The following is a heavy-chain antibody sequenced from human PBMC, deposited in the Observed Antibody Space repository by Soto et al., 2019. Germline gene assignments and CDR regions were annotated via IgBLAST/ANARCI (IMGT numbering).Heavy chain of an antibody. CDR2: ISAYNGNT. CDR1: GYTFTNYG. V-gene: IGHV1-18*01. Sequence: QVQLVQSGAEVKKPGASVKVSCKASGYTFTNYGISWVRQAPGQGLEWMGWISAYNGNTNYAQKLQGRVTMTTDTSARTAYMELRGLRSDDTAVSYCARDSPPVDYWGQGTLVTVSS. J-gene: IGHJ4*02. CDR3: ARDSPPVDY.